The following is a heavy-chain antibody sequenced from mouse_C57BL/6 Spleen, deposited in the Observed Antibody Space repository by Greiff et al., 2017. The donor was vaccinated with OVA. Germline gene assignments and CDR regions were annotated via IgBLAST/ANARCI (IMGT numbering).Heavy chain of an antibody. J-gene: IGHJ2*01. V-gene: IGHV1-64*01. Sequence: QVQLKQPGAELVKPGASVKLSCKASGYTFTSYWMHWVKQRPGQGLEWIGMIHPNSGSTNYNEKFKSKATLTVDKSSSTAYMQLSSLTSEDSAVYYCASPSVAQATFDYWGQGTTRTVSS. CDR1: GYTFTSYW. CDR2: IHPNSGST. D-gene: IGHD3-2*02. CDR3: ASPSVAQATFDY.